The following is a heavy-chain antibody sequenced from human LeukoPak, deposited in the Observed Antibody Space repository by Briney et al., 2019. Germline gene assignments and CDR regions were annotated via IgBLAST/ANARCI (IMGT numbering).Heavy chain of an antibody. CDR1: GFTFSSYA. CDR3: AKGPRYCSSNSCYFFDY. D-gene: IGHD2-2*01. J-gene: IGHJ4*02. V-gene: IGHV3-23*01. Sequence: GGSLRLSCAASGFTFSSYAMSWVRQAPGKGLEWVSAISGIGGSTYYADSVKGRFTISRDNSKNTLYLQMNSLRAEATAVYYCAKGPRYCSSNSCYFFDYWGQGTLVTVSS. CDR2: ISGIGGST.